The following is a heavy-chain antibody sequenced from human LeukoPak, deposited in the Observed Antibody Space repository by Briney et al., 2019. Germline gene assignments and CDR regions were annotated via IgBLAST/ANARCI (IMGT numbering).Heavy chain of an antibody. V-gene: IGHV4-61*02. CDR3: ARSYYYDSSGCYYGVYYFDY. D-gene: IGHD3-22*01. Sequence: SQTLSLTCTVSGGSISSGSYYWSWIRQPAGKGLEWIGRIYTSGSTNYNPSLKSRVTISVDTSKNQFSLKLSSVTAADTAVYYCARSYYYDSSGCYYGVYYFDYWGQGTLVTVSS. J-gene: IGHJ4*02. CDR1: GGSISSGSYY. CDR2: IYTSGST.